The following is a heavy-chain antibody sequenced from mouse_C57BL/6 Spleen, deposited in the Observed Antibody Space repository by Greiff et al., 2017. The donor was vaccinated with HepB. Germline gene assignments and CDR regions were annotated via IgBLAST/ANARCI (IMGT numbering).Heavy chain of an antibody. Sequence: EVMLVESGGDLVKPGGSLKLSCAASGFTFSSYGMSWVRQTPDKRLEWVATISSGGSYTYYPDSVKGRFTISRDNAKNTLYLQMSSLKSEDTAMYYCARHYHDYGRGYFDYWGQGTTLTVSS. J-gene: IGHJ2*01. CDR1: GFTFSSYG. CDR3: ARHYHDYGRGYFDY. V-gene: IGHV5-6*02. D-gene: IGHD1-1*01. CDR2: ISSGGSYT.